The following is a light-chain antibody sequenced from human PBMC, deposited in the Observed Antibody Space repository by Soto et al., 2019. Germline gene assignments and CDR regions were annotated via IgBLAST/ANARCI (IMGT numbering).Light chain of an antibody. J-gene: IGKJ1*01. Sequence: EIVMTQSPATLSVSPGERATLSCRASQSVSSNLAWYQQKPGQPPRLLIYGASTRATGIPARFSGSGSGTEFALTISSLHSEDFAVYYCQQYNNWPQTVGQGTKVDSK. CDR2: GAS. V-gene: IGKV3-15*01. CDR1: QSVSSN. CDR3: QQYNNWPQT.